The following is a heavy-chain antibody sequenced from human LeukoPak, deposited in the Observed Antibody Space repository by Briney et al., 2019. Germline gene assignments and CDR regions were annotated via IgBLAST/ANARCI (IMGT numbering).Heavy chain of an antibody. CDR1: GFTLSSYW. V-gene: IGHV3-7*01. CDR3: ARYPGSGSYLPSYNWFDP. D-gene: IGHD3-10*01. Sequence: GGPLRLSCAASGFTLSSYWMSWVRQAPGKGLEWVANIKQDGSEKYYVDSVKGRFTISRDNAKNSLYLQMNSLRAEDTAVYHCARYPGSGSYLPSYNWFDPWGQGTLVTVSS. CDR2: IKQDGSEK. J-gene: IGHJ5*02.